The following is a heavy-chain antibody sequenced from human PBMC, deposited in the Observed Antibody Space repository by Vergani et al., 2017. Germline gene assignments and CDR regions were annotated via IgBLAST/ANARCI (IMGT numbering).Heavy chain of an antibody. CDR2: IYYSGST. V-gene: IGHV4-59*01. D-gene: IGHD3-22*01. J-gene: IGHJ3*02. CDR3: ARWGYYYDSSGYSDAFDI. Sequence: QVQLQESGPGLVKPSETLSLTCTVSGGSISSYYWSWIRQPPGQGLEWIGYIYYSGSTNYNPSLKSRVTISVDTSKNQLALKLSSVTAADTAVYYCARWGYYYDSSGYSDAFDIWGQGTMVTVSS. CDR1: GGSISSYY.